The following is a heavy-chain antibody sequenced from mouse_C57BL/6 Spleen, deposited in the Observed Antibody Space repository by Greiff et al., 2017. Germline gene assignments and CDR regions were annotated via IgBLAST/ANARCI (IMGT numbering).Heavy chain of an antibody. CDR2: FYPGSGSL. D-gene: IGHD4-1*01. CDR1: GYTFTAYT. CDR3: ARQAALGTFDY. J-gene: IGHJ2*01. Sequence: QVQLQQSGAELVKPGASVKLSCKASGYTFTAYTIHWVKQGSGQGLEWIGGFYPGSGSLKYNANFKDQPTLTSDKSSSTVYMELSRLTSADPAVYVCARQAALGTFDYWGQGTTLTVSS. V-gene: IGHV1-62-2*01.